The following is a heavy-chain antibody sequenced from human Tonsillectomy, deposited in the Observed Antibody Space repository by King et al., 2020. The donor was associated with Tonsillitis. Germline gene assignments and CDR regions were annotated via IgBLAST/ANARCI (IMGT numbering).Heavy chain of an antibody. D-gene: IGHD3-10*01. Sequence: VQLVESGAEVKKPGSSVKVSCKASGGTFTSYAISWVRQAPGQGLEWMGRIIPIVGIANYAQKFQGRVTITADKSTSTAYMELSSLRSEDTAVYYCASDITMVRGVIMHAFDIWGQGTMVTVSS. J-gene: IGHJ3*02. V-gene: IGHV1-69*09. CDR3: ASDITMVRGVIMHAFDI. CDR2: IIPIVGIA. CDR1: GGTFTSYA.